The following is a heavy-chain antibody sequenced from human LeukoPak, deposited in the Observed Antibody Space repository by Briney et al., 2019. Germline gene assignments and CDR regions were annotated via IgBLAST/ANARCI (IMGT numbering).Heavy chain of an antibody. V-gene: IGHV3-30*02. J-gene: IGHJ3*02. D-gene: IGHD1-14*01. CDR1: GFTSSNYG. Sequence: RSGGSLRLSCAASGFTSSNYGMHWVRQAPGKGLEGVAFIRYDGSNKYYADSVKGRFTISRDNSKNTLYLQMNSLRAEETAVYYCARGEPDAFDIWGQGTMVIVSS. CDR2: IRYDGSNK. CDR3: ARGEPDAFDI.